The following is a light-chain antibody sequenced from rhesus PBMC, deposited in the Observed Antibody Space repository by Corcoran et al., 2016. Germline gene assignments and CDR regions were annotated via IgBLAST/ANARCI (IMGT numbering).Light chain of an antibody. CDR1: QGISSW. Sequence: DIQMTQSPSSLSASVGDTVTITCRASQGISSWLAWYQQQPGKAPKLLIYKASSLQSGVPSRFSGSGSGTNFTLTISSLQSEDFATYYCQQYSSRPLTFGGGTKVELK. CDR2: KAS. J-gene: IGKJ4*01. CDR3: QQYSSRPLT. V-gene: IGKV1-22*01.